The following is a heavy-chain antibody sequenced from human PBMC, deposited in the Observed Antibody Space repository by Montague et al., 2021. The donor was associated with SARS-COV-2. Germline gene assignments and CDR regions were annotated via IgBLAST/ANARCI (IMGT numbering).Heavy chain of an antibody. V-gene: IGHV4-30-2*06. Sequence: TLSLTCTVSGGSVSSGYYYWSWILQSPGKGLEWNGYIYQSGSSYYNPYLKSLITISIDKSNNQFSLNLRSVTAADTGFYDCQTYAQMYGMDVWGQGTTVTVSS. CDR2: IYQSGSS. CDR3: QTYAQMYGMDV. CDR1: GGSVSSGYYY. J-gene: IGHJ6*02.